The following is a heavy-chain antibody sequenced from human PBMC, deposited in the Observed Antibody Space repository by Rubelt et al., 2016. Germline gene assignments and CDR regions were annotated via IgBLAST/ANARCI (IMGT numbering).Heavy chain of an antibody. CDR2: IWYAGSNK. D-gene: IGHD6-13*01. CDR1: GFTFSSYG. CDR3: ARESSSWYYYYYGMDV. V-gene: IGHV3-33*01. Sequence: VESGGGVVQPGRSLRLSCAASGFTFSSYGMHWVRQAPGKGLEWVAVIWYAGSNKYYADSVKGRFTISRDNSKNTLYLQMNSLRAEDTAVYYCARESSSWYYYYYGMDVWGQGTTVTVSS. J-gene: IGHJ6*02.